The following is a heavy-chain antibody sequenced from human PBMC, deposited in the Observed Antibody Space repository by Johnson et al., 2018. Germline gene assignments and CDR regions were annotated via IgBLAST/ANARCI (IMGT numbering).Heavy chain of an antibody. CDR1: GYIFTNYW. V-gene: IGHV5-51*03. CDR3: ARLREGHYYDSMGYTTFDI. CDR2: IYPDDSDT. J-gene: IGHJ3*02. D-gene: IGHD3-22*01. Sequence: VQLVESGAEVKKPGESLKISCKGSGYIFTNYWIGWVRQMPGKGLEWMGIIYPDDSDTSYSPSFQGQVTIPADKSIRTAYVRWGRLRASDTAMSYCARLREGHYYDSMGYTTFDIGGQGTMVTVSS.